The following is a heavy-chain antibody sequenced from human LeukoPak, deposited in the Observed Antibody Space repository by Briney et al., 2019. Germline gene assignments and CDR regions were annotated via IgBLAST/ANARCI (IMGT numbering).Heavy chain of an antibody. CDR1: GGSISSGSYY. Sequence: SETLSLTCTASGGSISSGSYYWSWIRQPAGKGLEWIGRIYTSGSTNYNPSLKSRVTISVDTSKNQFSLKLSSVTAADTAVYYCARGPKYCSSTSCYDFWFDPWGQGTLVTVSS. CDR3: ARGPKYCSSTSCYDFWFDP. J-gene: IGHJ5*02. D-gene: IGHD2-2*01. V-gene: IGHV4-61*02. CDR2: IYTSGST.